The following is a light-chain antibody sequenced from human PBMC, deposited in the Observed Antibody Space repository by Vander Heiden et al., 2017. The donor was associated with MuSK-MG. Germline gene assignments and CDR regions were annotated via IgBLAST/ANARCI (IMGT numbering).Light chain of an antibody. J-gene: IGKJ5*01. CDR3: QQYCSWPIT. CDR2: DAS. Sequence: VLTHSPATLSLSPGERATLSCRASQTAGSSLAWYQQTPGQAPRLLIYDASARATGIPARFSGSGSGTEFTLTISSLESEDIALYYCQQYCSWPITFGQGTRLEIK. CDR1: QTAGSS. V-gene: IGKV3-11*01.